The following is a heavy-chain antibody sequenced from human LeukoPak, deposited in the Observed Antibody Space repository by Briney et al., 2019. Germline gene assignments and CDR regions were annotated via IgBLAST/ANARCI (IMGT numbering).Heavy chain of an antibody. Sequence: PGGSLRLSCAASGFTFSSYSMNWVRQAPGKGLEWVSSISSSSSYIYYADSVKGRFTISRDNAKNSLYLQMNSLRAEDTAVYYCATVTDPRYNYFDPWGQGTLVTVSS. V-gene: IGHV3-21*01. J-gene: IGHJ5*02. CDR3: ATVTDPRYNYFDP. D-gene: IGHD2-21*02. CDR1: GFTFSSYS. CDR2: ISSSSSYI.